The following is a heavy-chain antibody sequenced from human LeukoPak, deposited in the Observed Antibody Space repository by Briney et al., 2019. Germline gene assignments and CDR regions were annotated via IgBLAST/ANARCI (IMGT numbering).Heavy chain of an antibody. V-gene: IGHV3-30*18. CDR3: AKVETGTTSGTYYYGMDV. CDR2: MSYDGSNK. CDR1: GFTFSSYG. J-gene: IGHJ6*02. D-gene: IGHD1-7*01. Sequence: GGSLRLSCAASGFTFSSYGMHWVRQAPGKGLEWVAVMSYDGSNKYYTDSVKGRFTISRDNSKNTLYLQMNSLRAEDTAVYYCAKVETGTTSGTYYYGMDVWGQGTTVTVSS.